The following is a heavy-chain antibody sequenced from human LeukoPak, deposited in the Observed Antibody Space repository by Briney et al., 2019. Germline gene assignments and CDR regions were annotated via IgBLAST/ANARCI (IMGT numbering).Heavy chain of an antibody. J-gene: IGHJ4*02. CDR2: IYYSGST. Sequence: SETLSLTCTVPGGSISSGSYYWGWIRQPPGKGLEWIGSIYYSGSTYYNPSLKSRVTISVDTSKNQFSLKLSSVTAADTAVYYCARPISIAAAGSFDHWGQGTLVAVSS. D-gene: IGHD6-13*01. CDR1: GGSISSGSYY. V-gene: IGHV4-39*01. CDR3: ARPISIAAAGSFDH.